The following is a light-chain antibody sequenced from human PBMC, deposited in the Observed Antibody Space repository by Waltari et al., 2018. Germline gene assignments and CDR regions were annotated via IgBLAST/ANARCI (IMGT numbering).Light chain of an antibody. V-gene: IGLV2-11*01. J-gene: IGLJ2*01. CDR3: CSYAGSYVV. CDR2: DVS. CDR1: RRDVGGYTY. Sequence: QSALTQPRSVSGSPGQSVTISCTGPRRDVGGYTYFSWYQQHPGKAPKLMIYDVSKRPSGVPDRFSGSKSGNTASLTISGLQAEDEADYYCCSYAGSYVVFGGGTKLTVL.